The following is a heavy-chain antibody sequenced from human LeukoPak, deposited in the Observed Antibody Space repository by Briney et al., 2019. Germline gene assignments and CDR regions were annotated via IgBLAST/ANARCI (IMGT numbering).Heavy chain of an antibody. CDR3: ARLGRSGGKYYFDY. J-gene: IGHJ4*02. D-gene: IGHD3-10*01. CDR2: INHSGST. V-gene: IGHV4-34*01. CDR1: GGSISGHY. Sequence: PSETLSLTCDVYGGSISGHYWSWIRQPPGKGPEWIGEINHSGSTNYNPSLKSRVTISVDTSKNQFSLTLTSVTAADTAVYYCARLGRSGGKYYFDYWGQGTLVTVSS.